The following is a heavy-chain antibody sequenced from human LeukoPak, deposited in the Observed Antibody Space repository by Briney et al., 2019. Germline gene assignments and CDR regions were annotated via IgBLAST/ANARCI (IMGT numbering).Heavy chain of an antibody. CDR1: RFTFCYYT. J-gene: IGHJ3*02. Sequence: GGSLRLSCAASRFTFCYYTMNWVRLAPGKGLEWGSSISGSSNYIYYADSVKGRFTISRGNAKNSLYLQMNSLRVEDTAVYYCARDESGDNDAFDIWGQGTMVTVSS. CDR2: ISGSSNYI. V-gene: IGHV3-21*01. D-gene: IGHD2-21*01. CDR3: ARDESGDNDAFDI.